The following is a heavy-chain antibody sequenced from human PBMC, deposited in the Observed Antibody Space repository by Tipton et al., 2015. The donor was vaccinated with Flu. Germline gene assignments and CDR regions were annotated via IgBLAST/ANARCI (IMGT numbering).Heavy chain of an antibody. J-gene: IGHJ4*02. Sequence: LRLSCTVSGGSIGAYYWNWIRQPPGKGLEWIGYIYNSEYTKYSPSLKSRVTISADTSRKQFSLQLRSVTAADTAVYYCARDPSLGTPDYFDYWGQGTLVTASS. V-gene: IGHV4-59*12. CDR1: GGSIGAYY. CDR2: IYNSEYT. CDR3: ARDPSLGTPDYFDY.